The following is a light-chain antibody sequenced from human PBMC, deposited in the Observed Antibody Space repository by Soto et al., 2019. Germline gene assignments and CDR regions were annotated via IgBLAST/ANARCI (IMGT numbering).Light chain of an antibody. Sequence: ELVLTQSPGTLSLSPGERATLSCRASQSFGSRNLAWYQQKPGQAPRPLIYGVSSRATGIPDRFSGSGSGTDFTLTISRLEPEDFAVYYCQQYDSSPRTFGQGTKVEIK. V-gene: IGKV3-20*01. CDR2: GVS. J-gene: IGKJ1*01. CDR3: QQYDSSPRT. CDR1: QSFGSRN.